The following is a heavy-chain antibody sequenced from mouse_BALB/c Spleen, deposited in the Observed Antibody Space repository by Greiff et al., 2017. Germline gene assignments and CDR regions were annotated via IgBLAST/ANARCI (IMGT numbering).Heavy chain of an antibody. D-gene: IGHD2-14*01. CDR1: GYAFTNYW. J-gene: IGHJ4*01. CDR2: IYPGSGNT. Sequence: QVQLKQSGAELVRPGTSVKISCKASGYAFTNYWLGWVKQRPGHGLEWIGDIYPGSGNTYYNEKFKGKATLTADKSSSTAYMQLSSLTSEDSAVYFCAREGAYYRYDDAMDYWGQGTSVTVSS. V-gene: IGHV1-63*01. CDR3: AREGAYYRYDDAMDY.